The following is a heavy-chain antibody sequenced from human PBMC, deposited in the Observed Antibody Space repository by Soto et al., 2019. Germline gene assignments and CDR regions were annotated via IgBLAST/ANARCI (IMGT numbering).Heavy chain of an antibody. D-gene: IGHD6-6*01. CDR3: AKDLVRARSSVPLMFDY. V-gene: IGHV3-30*18. CDR2: ISYDGSNK. CDR1: GFTFSSYG. J-gene: IGHJ4*02. Sequence: GGSLRLSCAASGFTFSSYGMHWVRQAPGKGLEWVAVISYDGSNKYYADSVKGRFTISRDNSKNTLYLQMNSLRAEDTAVYYCAKDLVRARSSVPLMFDYWGQGTLVTVSS.